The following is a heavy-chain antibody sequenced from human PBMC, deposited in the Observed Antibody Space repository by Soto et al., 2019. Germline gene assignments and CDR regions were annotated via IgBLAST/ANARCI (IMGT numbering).Heavy chain of an antibody. D-gene: IGHD2-8*01. J-gene: IGHJ6*02. CDR1: GYTFTSYA. V-gene: IGHV1-3*01. CDR3: ARGDIVLMVYASYYYGMDV. CDR2: INAGNGNT. Sequence: GASVKVSCKASGYTFTSYAMHWVRQAPGQRLEWMGWINAGNGNTKYSQKFQGRVTITRDTSASTAYMELSSLRSEDTAVYYCARGDIVLMVYASYYYGMDVWGQGTTVTVSS.